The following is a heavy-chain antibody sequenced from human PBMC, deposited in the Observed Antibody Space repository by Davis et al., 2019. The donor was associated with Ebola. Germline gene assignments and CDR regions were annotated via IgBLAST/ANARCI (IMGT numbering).Heavy chain of an antibody. CDR3: ASWGDYYDSSGYHNDAFDI. V-gene: IGHV4-59*11. D-gene: IGHD3-22*01. CDR2: IYYSGST. Sequence: PSETLSLTCTVSGGSISSHYWSWIRQPPGKGLEWIGYIYYSGSTNYNPSLKSRVTISVDTSKNQFSLKLSSVTAADTAVYYCASWGDYYDSSGYHNDAFDIWGQGTMVTVSS. J-gene: IGHJ3*02. CDR1: GGSISSHY.